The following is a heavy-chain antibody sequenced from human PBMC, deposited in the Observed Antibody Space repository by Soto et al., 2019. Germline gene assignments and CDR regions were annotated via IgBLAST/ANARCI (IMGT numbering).Heavy chain of an antibody. CDR2: MHSNGNA. Sequence: SETLSLTCTVSGASMSDYYGTWIRQPPGRGLEWIGFMHSNGNANYSSSLKGRATISVDTYNNQFSLILTSVTAADTAVYYCVRPGNNSYKVIWCQGTLVS. CDR1: GASMSDYY. D-gene: IGHD3-10*01. J-gene: IGHJ4*02. V-gene: IGHV4-59*01. CDR3: VRPGNNSYKVI.